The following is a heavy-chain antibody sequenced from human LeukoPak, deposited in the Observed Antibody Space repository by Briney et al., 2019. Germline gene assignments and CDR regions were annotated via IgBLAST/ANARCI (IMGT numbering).Heavy chain of an antibody. CDR3: AKVYDSSGYYFDY. V-gene: IGHV3-23*01. CDR2: ISGSGGST. J-gene: IGHJ4*02. Sequence: GGSLRLSCAASGFTFSSYAMSWVRQAPGKGLEWVSAISGSGGSTYYADSAKGRFTISRDNSKNTLYLQMNSLRAEDTAVYYCAKVYDSSGYYFDYWGQGTLVTVSS. D-gene: IGHD3-22*01. CDR1: GFTFSSYA.